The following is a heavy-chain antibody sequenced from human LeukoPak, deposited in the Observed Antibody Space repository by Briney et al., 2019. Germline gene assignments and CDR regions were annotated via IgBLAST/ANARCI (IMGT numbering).Heavy chain of an antibody. CDR1: GYTFTGYY. CDR3: ARDGRAYYDFLTGYYHFDY. Sequence: GASVKVSCKASGYTFTGYYMHWVRQAPGQGLEWMGWINPNSGGTNYAQKFQGWVTMTRDTSISTACMELSRLRSDDTAVYYCARDGRAYYDFLTGYYHFDYWGQGTLVTVSS. J-gene: IGHJ4*02. D-gene: IGHD3-9*01. CDR2: INPNSGGT. V-gene: IGHV1-2*04.